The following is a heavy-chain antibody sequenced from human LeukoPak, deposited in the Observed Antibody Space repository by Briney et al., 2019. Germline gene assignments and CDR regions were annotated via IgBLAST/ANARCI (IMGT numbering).Heavy chain of an antibody. Sequence: SVKVSCKASGGTFSSYTISWVRQAPGQGLEWMARIIPILGIANYAQKFQGRVTITADKSTSTAYMELSSLRSEDTAVYYCARVIGSSRFNWFDPWGQGTLVTVSS. D-gene: IGHD6-13*01. J-gene: IGHJ5*02. CDR1: GGTFSSYT. CDR3: ARVIGSSRFNWFDP. CDR2: IIPILGIA. V-gene: IGHV1-69*02.